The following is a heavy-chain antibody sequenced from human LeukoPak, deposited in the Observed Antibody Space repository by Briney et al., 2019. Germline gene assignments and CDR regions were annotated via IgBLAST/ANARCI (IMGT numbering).Heavy chain of an antibody. CDR2: MNPNSGNT. CDR1: GYTFTSYE. Sequence: GASVKVSCKASGYTFTSYEINWVRRATGQGLEWMGWMNPNSGNTGYAQTFQGRVSMTRNTSISTAYMELSSLRSEDTAVYYCARRRCSSTTCYGIDLDPWGQGTLVTVSS. CDR3: ARRRCSSTTCYGIDLDP. D-gene: IGHD2-2*01. V-gene: IGHV1-8*01. J-gene: IGHJ5*02.